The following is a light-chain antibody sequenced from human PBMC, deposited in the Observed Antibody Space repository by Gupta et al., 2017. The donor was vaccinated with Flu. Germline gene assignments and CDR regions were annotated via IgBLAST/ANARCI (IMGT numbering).Light chain of an antibody. J-gene: IGLJ2*01. V-gene: IGLV1-44*01. CDR2: DNY. Sequence: QSVLTQPPSVSGTPGQRVTISCSGGRSNIGSNPVNWYQQFPGRAPRLLIYDNYERPSGVPDRFSGSKSGTSASLAISGLQSEDEADYYCASWDDSLNWVFGGGSKLTV. CDR1: RSNIGSNP. CDR3: ASWDDSLNWV.